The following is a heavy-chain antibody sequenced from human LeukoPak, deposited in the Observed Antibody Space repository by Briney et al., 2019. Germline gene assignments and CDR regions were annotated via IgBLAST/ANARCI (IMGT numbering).Heavy chain of an antibody. D-gene: IGHD2-21*02. J-gene: IGHJ4*02. Sequence: GGSLRLSCAASGFTFSRYAMSWVRQAPGKGLEWVSAISGSGGSTYYADSVKGRFTISRDSSKNTLYLQMNSLRAEDTAVYYCAKDARHIVVVTASFDYWGQGTLVTVPS. CDR2: ISGSGGST. V-gene: IGHV3-23*01. CDR3: AKDARHIVVVTASFDY. CDR1: GFTFSRYA.